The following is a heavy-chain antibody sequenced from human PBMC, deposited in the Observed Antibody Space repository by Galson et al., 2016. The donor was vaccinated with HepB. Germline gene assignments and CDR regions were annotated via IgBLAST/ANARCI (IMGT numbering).Heavy chain of an antibody. D-gene: IGHD6-19*01. CDR3: GRDPGSSIPVAGTG. J-gene: IGHJ4*02. Sequence: SLRLSCAASGFSFSTYWMHWVRQAPGKGLMWVSRIKSDGSSTTYADSVKGRFTISRDNAKNTLYLQMNSLSVEDTAVYYCGRDPGSSIPVAGTGWGLGTLVTVSS. CDR2: IKSDGSST. CDR1: GFSFSTYW. V-gene: IGHV3-74*01.